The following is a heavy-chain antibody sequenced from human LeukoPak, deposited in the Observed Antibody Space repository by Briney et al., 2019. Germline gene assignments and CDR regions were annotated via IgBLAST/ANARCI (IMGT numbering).Heavy chain of an antibody. Sequence: GGSLRLSCAASGFIFSTYGMHWVRQAPGKGLEWVAVVWYDGSKKQYADSVKGRFTISRDNSKNTLYLQMNSLRVEDTAVYFCVRGDWYFESWGQGTLVTVSS. CDR1: GFIFSTYG. V-gene: IGHV3-33*01. CDR2: VWYDGSKK. D-gene: IGHD2-21*01. CDR3: VRGDWYFES. J-gene: IGHJ4*02.